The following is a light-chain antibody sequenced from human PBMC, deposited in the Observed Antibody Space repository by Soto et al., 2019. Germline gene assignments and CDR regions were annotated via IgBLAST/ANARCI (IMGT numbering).Light chain of an antibody. CDR3: SSYSSSSNVL. J-gene: IGLJ3*02. V-gene: IGLV2-14*01. Sequence: QSVLTQPASVSGSPGQSITISCTGTSSDVGGYNYVSWYQQHPGKAPKLMIYEVTNRPSGVSNRFSGSKSGKTASLTISGLQAEDEADYYCSSYSSSSNVLFGGGTKLTVL. CDR1: SSDVGGYNY. CDR2: EVT.